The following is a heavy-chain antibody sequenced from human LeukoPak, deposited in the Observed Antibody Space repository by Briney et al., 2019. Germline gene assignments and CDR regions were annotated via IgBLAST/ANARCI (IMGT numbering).Heavy chain of an antibody. Sequence: GGSLRLSCAASGFTFSSYSMNWVRQAPGKGLEWVSVISTAGNTNYADSLRGRFTISRDTSKNTLYLQMDSLRADDTAVYYCAAYISGVPHWGQGTLVTVSS. CDR2: ISTAGNT. CDR3: AAYISGVPH. V-gene: IGHV3-53*01. D-gene: IGHD2-2*02. J-gene: IGHJ4*02. CDR1: GFTFSSYS.